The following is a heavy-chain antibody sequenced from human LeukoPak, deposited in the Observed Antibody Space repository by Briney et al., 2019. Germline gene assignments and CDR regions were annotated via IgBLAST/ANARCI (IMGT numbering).Heavy chain of an antibody. D-gene: IGHD2-8*02. CDR3: ARDGGGVSSWVSH. Sequence: GESLKISCKGSGYSFSSYWISWVRQMPGKGLEWMGRIDPGDSFTKYRPSLEGRATISADKSLSTVYLQWSSLKASDTAIYYCARDGGGVSSWVSHWGQGTLVTVSS. CDR1: GYSFSSYW. CDR2: IDPGDSFT. J-gene: IGHJ4*02. V-gene: IGHV5-10-1*01.